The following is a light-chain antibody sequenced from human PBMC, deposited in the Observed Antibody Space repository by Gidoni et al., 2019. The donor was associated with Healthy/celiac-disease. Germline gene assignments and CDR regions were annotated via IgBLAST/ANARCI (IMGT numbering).Light chain of an antibody. CDR1: QSISSY. J-gene: IGKJ4*01. Sequence: DIQMTQSPYSLSASVGDRVTITCRGSQSISSYLNWYQQKPGKAPKLLIYAASILQSGVPSRFSGSGSGTDFTLTISSLQPDDFATYYCQQSYSTRLTFGGGTKVEIK. V-gene: IGKV1-39*01. CDR2: AAS. CDR3: QQSYSTRLT.